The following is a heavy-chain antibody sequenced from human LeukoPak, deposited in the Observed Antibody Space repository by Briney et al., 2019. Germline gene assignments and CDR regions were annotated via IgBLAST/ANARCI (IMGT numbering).Heavy chain of an antibody. Sequence: SETLSLTCTVSGGSISSYYWSWIRQPPGKGLEWIGYIYYSGNTNYNPSLKSRVTISVDTSKNQFSLRLSSVTAADTAVYYCARSYCGGVSCGAFDIWGQGTMVTVSS. D-gene: IGHD2-15*01. CDR3: ARSYCGGVSCGAFDI. J-gene: IGHJ3*02. CDR1: GGSISSYY. V-gene: IGHV4-59*01. CDR2: IYYSGNT.